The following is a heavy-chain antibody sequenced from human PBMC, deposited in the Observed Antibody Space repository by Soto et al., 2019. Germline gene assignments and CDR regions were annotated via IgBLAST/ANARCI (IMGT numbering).Heavy chain of an antibody. CDR2: IDPTDSFT. D-gene: IGHD2-15*01. Sequence: VESLKISCNASGYKFTTFWLNWVRQTPGKGLEWLGRIDPTDSFTNYSPPFEGHVTISVDRSISTAYLQWNSLQASDTAIYYCARPASGGSRDAFDVWGQGTTVTV. CDR1: GYKFTTFW. CDR3: ARPASGGSRDAFDV. V-gene: IGHV5-10-1*01. J-gene: IGHJ3*01.